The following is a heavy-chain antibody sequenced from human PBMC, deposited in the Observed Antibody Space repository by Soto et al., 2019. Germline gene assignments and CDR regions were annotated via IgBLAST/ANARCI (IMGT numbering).Heavy chain of an antibody. D-gene: IGHD6-19*01. V-gene: IGHV3-30-3*01. Sequence: PGGSLRLSCAASGFTFSSYAMHWVGQAPGKGLEWVAVISYDGSNKYYADSVKGRFTISRDNSKNTLYLQMNSLRAEDTAVYYCARDLVSGWTIHFDYWGQGTLVTVSS. CDR1: GFTFSSYA. CDR2: ISYDGSNK. J-gene: IGHJ4*02. CDR3: ARDLVSGWTIHFDY.